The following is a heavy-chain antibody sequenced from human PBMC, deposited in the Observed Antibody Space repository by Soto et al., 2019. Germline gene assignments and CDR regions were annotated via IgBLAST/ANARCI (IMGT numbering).Heavy chain of an antibody. CDR1: GFTFSSYA. Sequence: PGGSLRLSCAASGFTFSSYAMHWVRQAPGKGLEWVAVISYDGSNKYYADSVKGRFTISRDNSKNTLYLQMNSLRAEDTAVYYCARDGLALYGMDVWGQGTTVTVSS. V-gene: IGHV3-30-3*01. J-gene: IGHJ6*02. D-gene: IGHD6-19*01. CDR3: ARDGLALYGMDV. CDR2: ISYDGSNK.